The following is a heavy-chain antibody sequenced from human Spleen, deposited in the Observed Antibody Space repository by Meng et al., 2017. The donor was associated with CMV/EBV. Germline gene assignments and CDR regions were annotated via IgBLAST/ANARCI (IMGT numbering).Heavy chain of an antibody. CDR2: ITASGGST. CDR1: GFTFSSYA. CDR3: AKAFSSSWYREYYDY. D-gene: IGHD6-13*01. V-gene: IGHV3-23*01. Sequence: GGSLRLSCAASGFTFSSYAMSWVRQAPGKGLEWVSAITASGGSTYHADSVEGRFTISRDNSKNTLYLQLNSLRVEDTAVYYCAKAFSSSWYREYYDYWGQGTLVTVSS. J-gene: IGHJ4*02.